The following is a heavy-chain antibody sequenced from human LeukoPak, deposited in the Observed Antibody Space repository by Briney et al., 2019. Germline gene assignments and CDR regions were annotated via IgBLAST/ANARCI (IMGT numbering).Heavy chain of an antibody. J-gene: IGHJ6*03. CDR3: ARHGYSSSWSNYMDV. D-gene: IGHD6-13*01. Sequence: GGSLRLSCAASGFTFSSYGMSWVRQAPGKGLEWVSAISGSGGSTYYADSVKGRFTISRDNSKNTLYLQMNSLRAEDTAVYYCARHGYSSSWSNYMDVWGKGTTVTVSS. CDR2: ISGSGGST. CDR1: GFTFSSYG. V-gene: IGHV3-23*01.